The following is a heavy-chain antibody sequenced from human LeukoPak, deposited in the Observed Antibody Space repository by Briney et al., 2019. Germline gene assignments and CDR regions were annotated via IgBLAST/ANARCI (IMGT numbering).Heavy chain of an antibody. CDR2: IIPIFGTA. V-gene: IGHV1-69*05. J-gene: IGHJ4*02. D-gene: IGHD1-14*01. CDR3: AGANHHAYGDELVDY. Sequence: GASVKVSCKASGGTFSSYAISWVRQAPGQGLEWMGGIIPIFGTANYAQKFQGRVTITTDESTSTAYMELSSLRSEDTAVYYCAGANHHAYGDELVDYWGQGTLVTVSS. CDR1: GGTFSSYA.